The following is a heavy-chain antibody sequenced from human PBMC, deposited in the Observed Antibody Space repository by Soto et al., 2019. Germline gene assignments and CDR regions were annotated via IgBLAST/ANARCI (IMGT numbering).Heavy chain of an antibody. CDR1: GDSVSSNGAC. CDR3: ARVHCSAGTCLGCLDF. CDR2: IYNRSKWFT. D-gene: IGHD2-15*01. J-gene: IGHJ6*02. Sequence: PSQTLSLTCVLPGDSVSSNGACWNWIRQSPSRGLQWLGRIYNRSKWFTDYAAAVESRMAINPDTSRNQFSLQLNYVTPEDTSVYYCARVHCSAGTCLGCLDFWGQGTTVTVSS. V-gene: IGHV6-1*01.